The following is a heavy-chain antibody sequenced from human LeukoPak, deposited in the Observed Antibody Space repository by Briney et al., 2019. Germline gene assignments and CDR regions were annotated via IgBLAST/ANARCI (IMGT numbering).Heavy chain of an antibody. V-gene: IGHV1-69*01. CDR1: GGTFSSYA. CDR2: IIPIFGTA. D-gene: IGHD2-2*01. CDR3: ARDPPGVPAAAYYYYGMDV. J-gene: IGHJ6*04. Sequence: ASVKVSCKASGGTFSSYAISWVRQAPGQGLEWMGGIIPIFGTANYAQKFQGRVTITADESTSTAYIELSSLRSEDTAVYYCARDPPGVPAAAYYYYGMDVWGKGTTVTVSS.